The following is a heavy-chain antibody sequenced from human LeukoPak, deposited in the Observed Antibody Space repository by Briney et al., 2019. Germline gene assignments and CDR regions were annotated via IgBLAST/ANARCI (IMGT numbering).Heavy chain of an antibody. Sequence: GGSLRLSCAASGFIFDDYAMHWVRQAPGKGLEWVSGISWNSGSIGYADSVKGRFTISRDNAKNSLYLQMNSLRAEDTALYYCAKDMIEYDSSGYYPRYYFDYWGQGTLVTVSS. CDR3: AKDMIEYDSSGYYPRYYFDY. J-gene: IGHJ4*02. D-gene: IGHD3-22*01. CDR2: ISWNSGSI. V-gene: IGHV3-9*01. CDR1: GFIFDDYA.